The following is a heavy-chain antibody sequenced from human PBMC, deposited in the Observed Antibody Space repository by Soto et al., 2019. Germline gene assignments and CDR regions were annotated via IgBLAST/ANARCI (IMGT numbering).Heavy chain of an antibody. D-gene: IGHD6-13*01. J-gene: IGHJ4*02. Sequence: SETLSLTCAVYGGSFSGYYWSWIRQPPGKGLEWIGEINHSGSTTYNPSLKSRVTISVDTSKNQFSLTLSSVTAADTAVYYCARVDAPEPYSSSWYDYWGQGTLVTVSS. CDR1: GGSFSGYY. CDR2: INHSGST. V-gene: IGHV4-34*01. CDR3: ARVDAPEPYSSSWYDY.